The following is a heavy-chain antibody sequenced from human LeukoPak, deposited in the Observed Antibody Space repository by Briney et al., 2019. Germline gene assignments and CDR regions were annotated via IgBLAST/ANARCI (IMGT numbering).Heavy chain of an antibody. J-gene: IGHJ4*02. D-gene: IGHD4-17*01. CDR3: ARGPDFGDRLDYFDY. CDR2: IKQDASQ. CDR1: GFTFSRHW. V-gene: IGHV3-7*01. Sequence: PGGSLRLSCAASGFTFSRHWMGWVRQAPGKGLDGVANIKQDASQYYVDSVRGRFIISRDNAKNSLSLQMNSLRLEDTAVYYCARGPDFGDRLDYFDYWGQGTLVTVSS.